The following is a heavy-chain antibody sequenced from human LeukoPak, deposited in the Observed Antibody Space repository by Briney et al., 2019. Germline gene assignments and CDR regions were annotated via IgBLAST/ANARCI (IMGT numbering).Heavy chain of an antibody. J-gene: IGHJ4*02. D-gene: IGHD3-3*01. CDR3: AKSSELPFFGWLSNPKYYFDY. CDR2: ISGSGGST. V-gene: IGHV3-23*01. CDR1: GFTFSSYA. Sequence: GGSLRLSCAASGFTFSSYAMSWVRQAPGKGLEWVSAISGSGGSTYYADSVKGRFTISRDNSKNTLYLQMNSLRAEETAVYYCAKSSELPFFGWLSNPKYYFDYWGQGTLVT.